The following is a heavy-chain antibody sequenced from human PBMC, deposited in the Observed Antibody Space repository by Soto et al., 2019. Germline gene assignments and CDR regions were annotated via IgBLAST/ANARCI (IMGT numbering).Heavy chain of an antibody. Sequence: VASMKVSWKASGDTFTSCGISWVRQAPGQGLDWMGWISAYNGNTHYAQELQGRVTMTTDTSTSTAYMELRSLRSDDTAVYYCARAPNREGSRHLGYSSGWYFDYW. V-gene: IGHV1-18*01. CDR1: GDTFTSCG. D-gene: IGHD6-19*01. CDR3: ARAPNREGSRHLGYSSGWYFDY. J-gene: IGHJ4*01. CDR2: ISAYNGNT.